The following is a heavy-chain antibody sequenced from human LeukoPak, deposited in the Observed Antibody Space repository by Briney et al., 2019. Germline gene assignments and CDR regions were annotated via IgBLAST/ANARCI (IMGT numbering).Heavy chain of an antibody. D-gene: IGHD6-19*01. CDR3: ARDLVAVAGPFDY. Sequence: GGSLRLSCAASGFTFSSYAMHWVRQAPGKGLEWVAVISYDGSNKYYADSVKGRFTISRDSSKNTLYLQMNSLRAEDTAVYYCARDLVAVAGPFDYWGQGTLVTVSS. CDR2: ISYDGSNK. V-gene: IGHV3-30-3*01. J-gene: IGHJ4*02. CDR1: GFTFSSYA.